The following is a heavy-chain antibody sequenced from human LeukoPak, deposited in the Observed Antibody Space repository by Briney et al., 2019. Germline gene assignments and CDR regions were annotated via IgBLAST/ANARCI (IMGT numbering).Heavy chain of an antibody. CDR3: ARVGDDYGDYGGGNDAFDI. D-gene: IGHD4-17*01. CDR2: IYASGST. V-gene: IGHV4-4*07. Sequence: PSETLSLTCTVSGGSISSYFWSWIRQPAGKGLEWIGRIYASGSTYQNPSLRSRVTMSVDTSKNQFSLKLSSVTAADTAVYYCARVGDDYGDYGGGNDAFDIWGQGTMVTVSS. CDR1: GGSISSYF. J-gene: IGHJ3*02.